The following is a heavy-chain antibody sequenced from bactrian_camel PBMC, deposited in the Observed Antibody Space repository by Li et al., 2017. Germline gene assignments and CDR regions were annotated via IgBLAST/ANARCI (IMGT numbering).Heavy chain of an antibody. CDR1: GFTFSTYP. CDR2: IDSDGDT. D-gene: IGHD5*01. CDR3: VKETEWVGYHEFAAS. J-gene: IGHJ6*01. V-gene: IGHV3S26*01. Sequence: QVQLVESGGGSVQAGESLRLSCAASGFTFSTYPIHWVRQAPGKAREGIAVIDSDGDTAYAESMKDRFTISRDNAKNTLYLQLSSLKTEDTAMYYCVKETEWVGYHEFAASWGQGTQVTVS.